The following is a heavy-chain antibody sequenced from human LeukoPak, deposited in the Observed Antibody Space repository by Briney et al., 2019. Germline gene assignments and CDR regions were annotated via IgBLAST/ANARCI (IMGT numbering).Heavy chain of an antibody. Sequence: ASVKVSCKASGYTFTGYYMHWVRQAPGQGLEWMGRINPNSGGTNYAQKFQGRVTMTRDTSISTAYMELSRLRSDDTAVYYCARDGHLLMGQEIDYWGQGTLVTVSS. V-gene: IGHV1-2*06. CDR3: ARDGHLLMGQEIDY. D-gene: IGHD3-3*02. CDR1: GYTFTGYY. CDR2: INPNSGGT. J-gene: IGHJ4*02.